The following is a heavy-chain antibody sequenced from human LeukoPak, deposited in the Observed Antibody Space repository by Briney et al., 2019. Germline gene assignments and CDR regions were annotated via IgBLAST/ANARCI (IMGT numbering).Heavy chain of an antibody. Sequence: PSETLSLTCAVYGGSFSGYYWSWIRQPPGKGLEWIGEINHSGSTIYNPSLKSRVTISVDTSKNQFSLKLSSVTAADTAVYYCARGRGSGYYPYWGQGTLVTVSS. CDR3: ARGRGSGYYPY. D-gene: IGHD3-22*01. CDR1: GGSFSGYY. J-gene: IGHJ4*02. CDR2: INHSGST. V-gene: IGHV4-34*01.